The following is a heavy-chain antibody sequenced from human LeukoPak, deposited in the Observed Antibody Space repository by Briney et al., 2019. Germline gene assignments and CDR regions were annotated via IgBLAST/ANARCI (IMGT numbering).Heavy chain of an antibody. CDR3: AKRGPAGAGKSPDYFDY. CDR1: GFTFSSYV. D-gene: IGHD6-19*01. J-gene: IGHJ4*02. Sequence: GGSLRLSCAASGFTFSSYVMSWVRQAPGKGLGWVSAITGSGDNTYYADSVKGRFTISRDNSKNTLYLQMNSLRAEDTAVYYCAKRGPAGAGKSPDYFDYWGQGTLVTVSS. CDR2: ITGSGDNT. V-gene: IGHV3-23*01.